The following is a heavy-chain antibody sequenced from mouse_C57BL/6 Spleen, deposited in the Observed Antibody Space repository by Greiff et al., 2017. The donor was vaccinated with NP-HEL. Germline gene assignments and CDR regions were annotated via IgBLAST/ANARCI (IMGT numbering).Heavy chain of an antibody. CDR2: IYPSDSET. Sequence: QVQLKQPGAELVRPGSSVKLSCKASGYTFTSYWMDWVKQRPGQGLEWIGNIYPSDSETHYNQKFKDKATLTVDKSSSTAYMQLSSLTSEDSAVYYCARWTNYYGSSYVNAMDYWGQGTSVTVSS. CDR1: GYTFTSYW. CDR3: ARWTNYYGSSYVNAMDY. D-gene: IGHD1-1*01. V-gene: IGHV1-61*01. J-gene: IGHJ4*01.